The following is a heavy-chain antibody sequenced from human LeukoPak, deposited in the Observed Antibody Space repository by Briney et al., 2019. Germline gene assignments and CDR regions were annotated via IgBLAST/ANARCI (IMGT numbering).Heavy chain of an antibody. J-gene: IGHJ1*01. V-gene: IGHV5-51*01. D-gene: IGHD4-23*01. CDR1: GYSFTSYW. CDR3: ARHFRGGNGAEYFQH. Sequence: GESLKISCKGSGYSFTSYWIGWVRQMPGKGLEWMGIIYPGDSDTRYSPSLQGQVTISADKSISTAYLQWSSLKASDTAMYYCARHFRGGNGAEYFQHWGQGTLVTVSS. CDR2: IYPGDSDT.